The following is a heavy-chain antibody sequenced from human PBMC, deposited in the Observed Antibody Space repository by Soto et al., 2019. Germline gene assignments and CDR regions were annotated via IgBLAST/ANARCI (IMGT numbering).Heavy chain of an antibody. CDR3: AAKRGPENYYDRYGMDV. CDR1: GYTFTSYA. Sequence: ASVKVSCKASGYTFTSYAMQWVRQARGQRLEWIGWIVVGSGNTNYAQKFQERVTITRDMSTSTAYMELSSLRSEDTAVYYCAAKRGPENYYDRYGMDVWGQGTTVTVSS. J-gene: IGHJ6*02. CDR2: IVVGSGNT. V-gene: IGHV1-58*02. D-gene: IGHD3-22*01.